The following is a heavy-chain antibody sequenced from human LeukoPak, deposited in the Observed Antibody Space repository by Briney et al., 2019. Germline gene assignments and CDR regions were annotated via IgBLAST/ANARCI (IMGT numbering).Heavy chain of an antibody. Sequence: ASVKVSCKASGYTFTGYYMHWVRQAPGQGLEWMGWINPNSGGTNYAQKFQGRVTMTRDTSISTAYMELSGLRSDDTAVYYCARDQWLVAGGFDYWGQGTLVTVSS. CDR3: ARDQWLVAGGFDY. D-gene: IGHD6-19*01. J-gene: IGHJ4*02. V-gene: IGHV1-2*02. CDR1: GYTFTGYY. CDR2: INPNSGGT.